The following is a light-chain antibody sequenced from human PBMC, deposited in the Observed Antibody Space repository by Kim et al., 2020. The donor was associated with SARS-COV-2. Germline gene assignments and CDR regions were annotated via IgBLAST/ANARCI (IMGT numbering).Light chain of an antibody. CDR3: QQRDSWPRT. CDR2: DTS. Sequence: PGERVTLSCRASESVGSKLAWDQHKSGQAPRLLIYDTSTRATGIPARFSGSGSGTEFTLTISSLQSEYFAVYYCQQRDSWPRTFGQGTKVDIK. J-gene: IGKJ1*01. V-gene: IGKV3D-15*01. CDR1: ESVGSK.